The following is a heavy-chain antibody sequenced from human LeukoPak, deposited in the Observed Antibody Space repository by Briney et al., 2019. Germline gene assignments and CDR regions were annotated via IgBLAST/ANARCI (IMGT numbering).Heavy chain of an antibody. V-gene: IGHV1-69*05. CDR1: GDIFNSYS. J-gene: IGHJ6*03. CDR3: ARVGRSRGSLPNSYYYMDV. D-gene: IGHD1-26*01. Sequence: ASVKVSCKASGDIFNSYSISWVRQAPGQGLEWMGGIIPIFGSANYAQTFQGRVTITTDQSTSTAYMELSSLSSEDTAVYCCARVGRSRGSLPNSYYYMDVWGKGTTVTVSS. CDR2: IIPIFGSA.